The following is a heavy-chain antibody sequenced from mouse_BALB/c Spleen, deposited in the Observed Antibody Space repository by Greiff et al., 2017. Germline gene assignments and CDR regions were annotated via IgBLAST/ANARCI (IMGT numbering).Heavy chain of an antibody. CDR1: GYSFTSYW. CDR3: TRSGDYDDGGYAMDY. D-gene: IGHD2-4*01. J-gene: IGHJ4*01. CDR2: IYPGNSDT. Sequence: VQLQQSGTVLARPGASVKMSCKASGYSFTSYWMHWEKQRPGQGLEWIGAIYPGNSDTSYNQKFKGKAKLTAVTSASTAYMELSSLTNEDSAVYYCTRSGDYDDGGYAMDYWGQGTSVTVSS. V-gene: IGHV1-5*01.